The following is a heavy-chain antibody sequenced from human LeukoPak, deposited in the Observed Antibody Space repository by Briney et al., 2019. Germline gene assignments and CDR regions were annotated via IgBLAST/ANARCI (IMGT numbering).Heavy chain of an antibody. CDR3: AREMVSSSSGDY. CDR1: GFTFSSYA. Sequence: LRLSCAASGFTFSSYAMSWVRQAPGKGLEWIGYIYHSGSTYYNPSLKSRVTISVDRSKNQFSLKLSSVTAADTAVYYCAREMVSSSSGDYWGQGTLVTVSS. V-gene: IGHV4-30-2*01. D-gene: IGHD6-6*01. CDR2: IYHSGST. J-gene: IGHJ4*02.